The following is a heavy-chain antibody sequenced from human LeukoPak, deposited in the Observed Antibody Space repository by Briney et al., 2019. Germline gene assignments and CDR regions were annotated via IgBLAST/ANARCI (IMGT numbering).Heavy chain of an antibody. CDR3: ATDDKKTISEYNWFDP. CDR1: GLTFSNYA. Sequence: GGSLRLSCVASGLTFSNYAMSWVRQAPGKGLEWVSGISGSGATRYYADSVKGRFTISRDNPKNTLYLQMNSLRAEDTAVYYCATDDKKTISEYNWFDPWGQGTLVTVSS. CDR2: ISGSGATR. V-gene: IGHV3-23*01. D-gene: IGHD1-1*01. J-gene: IGHJ5*02.